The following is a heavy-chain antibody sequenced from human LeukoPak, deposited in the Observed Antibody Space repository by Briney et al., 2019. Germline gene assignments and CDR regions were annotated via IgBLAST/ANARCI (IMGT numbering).Heavy chain of an antibody. CDR3: ARHSRMATFDY. D-gene: IGHD5-24*01. CDR1: GGTISSYY. J-gene: IGHJ4*02. Sequence: SETLSLTRTVSGGTISSYYWSWIRQPPGKGQEWIGYIYTSGSTNYNPSLKSRVTISVDTSKNQFSLKLSSVTAADTAVYYCARHSRMATFDYWGQGTLVTVSS. V-gene: IGHV4-4*09. CDR2: IYTSGST.